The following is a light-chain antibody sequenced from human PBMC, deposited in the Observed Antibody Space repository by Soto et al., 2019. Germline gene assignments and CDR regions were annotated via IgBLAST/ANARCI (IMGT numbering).Light chain of an antibody. CDR1: QSVHNNF. V-gene: IGKV3-20*01. CDR3: QQYGSSPWT. Sequence: EIVLTQSPGTLSLSPGERATLSCRASQSVHNNFLAWYQQKPGQAPRLLIYGSSTRATGIPDRVIGSGSGTDFTLTVSRLEPEDFAVYYCQQYGSSPWTFGQGTKVEFK. J-gene: IGKJ1*01. CDR2: GSS.